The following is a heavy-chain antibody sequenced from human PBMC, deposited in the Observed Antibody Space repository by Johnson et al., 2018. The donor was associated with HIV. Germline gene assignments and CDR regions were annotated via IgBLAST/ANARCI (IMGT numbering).Heavy chain of an antibody. CDR2: ISWDSGSI. Sequence: VQLVESGGGLVQPGGSLRLSCAASGFTLHDHAMHWVRQAPGQGLEWVSGISWDSGSIGHADSVKGRFTISRDNSKNTLYLQMNSLSAEDTAVYYCARDRGGPVRDDAFDIWGQGTMVTVSS. V-gene: IGHV3-9*01. J-gene: IGHJ3*02. D-gene: IGHD3-10*01. CDR1: GFTLHDHA. CDR3: ARDRGGPVRDDAFDI.